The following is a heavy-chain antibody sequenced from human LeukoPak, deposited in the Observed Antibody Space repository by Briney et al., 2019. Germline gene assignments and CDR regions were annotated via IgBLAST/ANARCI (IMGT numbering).Heavy chain of an antibody. CDR3: ARAPPSFY. CDR1: GFTFSSYS. J-gene: IGHJ4*02. CDR2: ISSSSSTI. V-gene: IGHV3-48*01. Sequence: GGSLRLSCAASGFTFSSYSMNWVRQAPGKGLEWVSYISSSSSTIYYADSVKGRFTISRDNAKNSLYLQMNSLRAEDTAVYYCARAPPSFYWGQGTLVTVSS.